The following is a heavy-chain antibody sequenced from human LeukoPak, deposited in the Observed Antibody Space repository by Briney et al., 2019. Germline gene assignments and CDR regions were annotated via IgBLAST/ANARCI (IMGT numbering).Heavy chain of an antibody. CDR1: GFTFSSYS. D-gene: IGHD3-22*01. Sequence: GGSLRLSCAASGFTFSSYSMNWVRQAPGKGLEWVSSISSSSSYIYYADSVKGRFTISRDNAKNSLYLQMNSLRAEDTAVYYCARAGYYDSSGYGDYYYYMDVWGKGTTVTVSS. CDR2: ISSSSSYI. CDR3: ARAGYYDSSGYGDYYYYMDV. V-gene: IGHV3-21*01. J-gene: IGHJ6*03.